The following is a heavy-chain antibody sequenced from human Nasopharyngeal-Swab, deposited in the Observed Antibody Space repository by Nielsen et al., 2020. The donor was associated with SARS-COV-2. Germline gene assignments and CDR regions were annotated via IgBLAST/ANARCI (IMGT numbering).Heavy chain of an antibody. J-gene: IGHJ4*02. CDR3: ARGAPSLRYCDWLEGRYFDY. Sequence: GSLRLSCAVYGGSFSGYYWSWIRQPPGKGLEWIGEINHSGSTNYNPSLKSRVTISVDTSKNQFSLKLSSVTAADTAVYYCARGAPSLRYCDWLEGRYFDYWGQGTLVTVSS. D-gene: IGHD3-9*01. CDR1: GGSFSGYY. CDR2: INHSGST. V-gene: IGHV4-34*01.